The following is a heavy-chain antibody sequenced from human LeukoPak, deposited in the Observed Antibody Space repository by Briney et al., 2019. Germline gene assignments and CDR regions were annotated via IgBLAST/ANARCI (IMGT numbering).Heavy chain of an antibody. D-gene: IGHD3-22*01. CDR1: GGSISSYY. J-gene: IGHJ3*02. Sequence: PAETLSLTCTVSGGSISSYYWSWIRQPPGKRLEWIGYIYFSGSTNYNPSLKSRVSISLDTSKNQLSLEMRSVTDADTAVYYCARDDPTFDSSGYAGDDAFDIWGHGTMVIVSS. V-gene: IGHV4-59*01. CDR3: ARDDPTFDSSGYAGDDAFDI. CDR2: IYFSGST.